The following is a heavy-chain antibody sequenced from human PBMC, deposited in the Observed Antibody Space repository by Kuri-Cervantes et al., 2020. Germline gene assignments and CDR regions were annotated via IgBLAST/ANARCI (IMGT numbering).Heavy chain of an antibody. CDR3: ARARGQGSGSSWLGY. Sequence: ASVKVSCKASGYTFTSYDINWVRQATGQGLEWMGWMNPNSGNTGYAQKFQGRVTMTRDTSISTAYMELSRLRSDDTAVYYCARARGQGSGSSWLGYWGQGTLVTVSS. CDR1: GYTFTSYD. D-gene: IGHD3-10*01. J-gene: IGHJ4*02. V-gene: IGHV1-8*01. CDR2: MNPNSGNT.